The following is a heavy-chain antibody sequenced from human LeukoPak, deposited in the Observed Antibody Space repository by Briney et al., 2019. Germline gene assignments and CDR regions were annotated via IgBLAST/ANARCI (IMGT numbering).Heavy chain of an antibody. CDR3: ARAGEGLQSYGFDV. CDR1: GFTFSSHW. D-gene: IGHD5-24*01. J-gene: IGHJ3*01. V-gene: IGHV3-74*01. Sequence: GGSLRLSCAASGFTFSSHWLHWVPQPPGKRLVRVSRINSDGSSTSNADSVKGRFTISRDNAKNTLYLQVNNLRTEDTAVYYCARAGEGLQSYGFDVWGQGTIVTVSS. CDR2: INSDGSST.